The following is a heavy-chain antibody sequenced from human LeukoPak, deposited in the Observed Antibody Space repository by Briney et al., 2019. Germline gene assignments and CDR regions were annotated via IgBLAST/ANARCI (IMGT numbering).Heavy chain of an antibody. V-gene: IGHV4-59*01. CDR2: IYYSGST. CDR1: GGSISSYY. CDR3: ARGAYYYDSSGYAY. Sequence: PSETLSLTCTVSGGSISSYYWSWIRQPPGKGLEWIGYIYYSGSTNYNPSLKSRVTISVDTSKNQFSLKLSSVTAADTAVYYCARGAYYYDSSGYAYWGQGTLVTVPS. D-gene: IGHD3-22*01. J-gene: IGHJ4*02.